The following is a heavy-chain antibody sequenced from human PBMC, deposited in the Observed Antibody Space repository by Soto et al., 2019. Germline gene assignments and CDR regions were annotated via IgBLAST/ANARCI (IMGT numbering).Heavy chain of an antibody. CDR2: ISGSGTTT. V-gene: IGHV3-23*01. CDR3: AKEPTRYYDSSGGGDY. CDR1: GFTFSNYA. D-gene: IGHD3-22*01. Sequence: PGGSLRLSCAASGFTFSNYAMSWVRQAPGKGLEWVSTISGSGTTTYYADSVKGRFTISRDNSKNTLYLQMNSLRAEDTAVYYCAKEPTRYYDSSGGGDYWGQGTLVTVSS. J-gene: IGHJ4*02.